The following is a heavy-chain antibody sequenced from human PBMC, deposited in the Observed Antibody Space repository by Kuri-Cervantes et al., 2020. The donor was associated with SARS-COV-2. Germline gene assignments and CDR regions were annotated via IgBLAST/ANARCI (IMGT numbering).Heavy chain of an antibody. CDR3: ARDTAVAGTVYGMDV. Sequence: ASVKVSCKASGYTFTGYYMHWVRQAPGQGLEWMGWTNPNSGGTNYAQKFQGRVTMTRDTSISTAYMELSRLRSDDTAVYYCARDTAVAGTVYGMDVWGQGTTVTVSS. CDR1: GYTFTGYY. CDR2: TNPNSGGT. J-gene: IGHJ6*02. V-gene: IGHV1-2*02. D-gene: IGHD6-19*01.